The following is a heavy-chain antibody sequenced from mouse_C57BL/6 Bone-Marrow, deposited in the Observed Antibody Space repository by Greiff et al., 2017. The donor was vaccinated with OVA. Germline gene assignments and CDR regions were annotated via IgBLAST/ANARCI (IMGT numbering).Heavy chain of an antibody. CDR2: INYDGSST. Sequence: EVQVVESEGGLVQPGSSMKLSCTASGFTFSDYYMAWVRQVPEKGLEWVANINYDGSSTYYLDSLKSRFIISRDNAKNILYLQMSSLKSEDTATYYCARRTVVATDGYWYFDVWGTGTTVTVSS. D-gene: IGHD1-1*01. J-gene: IGHJ1*03. CDR1: GFTFSDYY. CDR3: ARRTVVATDGYWYFDV. V-gene: IGHV5-16*01.